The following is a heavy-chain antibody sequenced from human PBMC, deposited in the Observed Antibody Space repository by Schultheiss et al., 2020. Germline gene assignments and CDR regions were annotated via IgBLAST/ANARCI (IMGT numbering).Heavy chain of an antibody. CDR2: ISYDGSNK. D-gene: IGHD3-10*01. CDR1: GFTFSSYA. Sequence: GESLKISCAASGFTFSSYAMHWVRQAPGKGLEWVAVISYDGSNKYYADSVKGRFTISRDNSKNTLYLQMNSLRAEDTAVYYCASLWFGELLYSFGPVYWGQGTLVTVSS. V-gene: IGHV3-30-3*01. CDR3: ASLWFGELLYSFGPVY. J-gene: IGHJ4*02.